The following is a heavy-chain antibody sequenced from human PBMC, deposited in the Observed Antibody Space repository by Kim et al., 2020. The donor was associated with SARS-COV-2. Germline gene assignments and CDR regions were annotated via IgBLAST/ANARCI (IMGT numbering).Heavy chain of an antibody. J-gene: IGHJ4*02. Sequence: GGSLRLSCAASGFTFSSYAMHWVRQAPGKGLEWVAVISYDGSNKYYADSVKGRFTISRDNSKNTLYLQMNSLRAEDTAVYYCATEPGSYQNDYWGQGTLVTVSS. D-gene: IGHD1-26*01. V-gene: IGHV3-30*04. CDR1: GFTFSSYA. CDR2: ISYDGSNK. CDR3: ATEPGSYQNDY.